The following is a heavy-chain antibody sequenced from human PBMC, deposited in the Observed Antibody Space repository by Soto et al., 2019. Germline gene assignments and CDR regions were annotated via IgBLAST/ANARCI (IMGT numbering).Heavy chain of an antibody. D-gene: IGHD3-10*01. J-gene: IGHJ3*02. Sequence: QVQLVESGGGVVQPGRSLRLSCAASGFTFSSYGMHWVRQAPGKGLEWVAVISYDGSNKYYADSVKGRFTISRDNSKNTLYLQMNSLRAEDTAVYYWAKEGVAFDIWGQGTMVTVSS. CDR1: GFTFSSYG. CDR2: ISYDGSNK. CDR3: AKEGVAFDI. V-gene: IGHV3-30*18.